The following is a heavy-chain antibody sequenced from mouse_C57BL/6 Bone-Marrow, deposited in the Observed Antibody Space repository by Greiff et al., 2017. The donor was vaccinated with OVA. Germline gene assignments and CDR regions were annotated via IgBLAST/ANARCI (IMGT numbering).Heavy chain of an antibody. Sequence: QVQLQQPGAELVKPEASVKMSCKASGYTFTSYWITWVKQRPGQGLEWIGDIYPGSGSTNYNEKFKSKATLTVDTSSSTAYMQLSSLTSEDSAVYYCARIGITTVVARDFDYWGQGTTLTVSS. CDR1: GYTFTSYW. CDR3: ARIGITTVVARDFDY. V-gene: IGHV1-55*01. J-gene: IGHJ2*01. CDR2: IYPGSGST. D-gene: IGHD1-1*01.